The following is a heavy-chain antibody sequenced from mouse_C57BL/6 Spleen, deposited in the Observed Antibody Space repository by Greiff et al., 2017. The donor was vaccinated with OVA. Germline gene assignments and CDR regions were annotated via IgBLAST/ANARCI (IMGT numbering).Heavy chain of an antibody. CDR3: ASGSSYYFDD. Sequence: QVQLQQPGAELVKPGASVKLSCKASGYTFTSYWMHWVKQRPGRGLGWIGRIDTNGGGTKYNEKFKSKAQLTVDKPASTAYMQLSSLTSEDAAVYYCASGSSYYFDDWGQGTTLTVSS. CDR1: GYTFTSYW. CDR2: IDTNGGGT. V-gene: IGHV1-72*01. D-gene: IGHD1-1*01. J-gene: IGHJ2*01.